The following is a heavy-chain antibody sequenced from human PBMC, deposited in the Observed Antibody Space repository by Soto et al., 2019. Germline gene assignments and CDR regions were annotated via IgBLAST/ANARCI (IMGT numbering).Heavy chain of an antibody. V-gene: IGHV1-3*01. CDR2: INAGNGNT. CDR1: GYTFTSYA. J-gene: IGHJ4*02. D-gene: IGHD1-1*01. Sequence: SXKASGYTFTSYAMHWVRQAPGQRLEWMGWINAGNGNTKYSQKFQGRVTITRDTSASTAYMELSSLRSADTAAYYCARGLQLDWGQGTLVTVSS. CDR3: ARGLQLD.